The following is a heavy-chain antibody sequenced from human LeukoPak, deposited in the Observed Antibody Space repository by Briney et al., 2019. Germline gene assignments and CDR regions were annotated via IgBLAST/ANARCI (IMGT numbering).Heavy chain of an antibody. V-gene: IGHV5-51*01. CDR1: GYRFTSCC. D-gene: IGHD1-26*01. J-gene: IGHJ3*01. CDR3: GMSGDRVPLQDDVFDV. CDR2: IYPGYSGP. Sequence: GESLKISCKVSGYRFTSCCIGWVRQMPGKCLEWMGIIYPGYSGPTYSPSFQGQVTISVDKSINTAYLQWSSLQASDTAMYYCGMSGDRVPLQDDVFDVWGQGTMVTVST.